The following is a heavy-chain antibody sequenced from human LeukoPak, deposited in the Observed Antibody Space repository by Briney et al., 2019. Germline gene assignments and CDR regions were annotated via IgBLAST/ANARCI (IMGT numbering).Heavy chain of an antibody. Sequence: GGSLGLSCAASGFTFSSYAMHWVRQAPGKGLEWVAVISYDGSNKYYADSVKGRFTISRDNSKNTLYLQMNSLRAEDTAVYYCARDSDYGDYVESGMDVWGQGTTVTVSS. D-gene: IGHD4-17*01. J-gene: IGHJ6*02. CDR1: GFTFSSYA. CDR3: ARDSDYGDYVESGMDV. V-gene: IGHV3-30-3*01. CDR2: ISYDGSNK.